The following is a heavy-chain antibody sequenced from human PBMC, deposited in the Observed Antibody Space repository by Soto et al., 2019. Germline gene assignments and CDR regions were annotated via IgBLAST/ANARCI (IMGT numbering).Heavy chain of an antibody. CDR2: IIPIFRRG. V-gene: IGHV1-69*13. CDR3: ARDQENYYDSSGYRWFDP. D-gene: IGHD3-22*01. J-gene: IGHJ5*02. Sequence: GASVKVSCKTSGGTFSTYPIIWVRQAPGHGLEWMGGIIPIFRRGNYAQKFQGRVTITADESTSTVYMELNSLRSEDTAMYYCARDQENYYDSSGYRWFDPWGQGTQVTVSS. CDR1: GGTFSTYP.